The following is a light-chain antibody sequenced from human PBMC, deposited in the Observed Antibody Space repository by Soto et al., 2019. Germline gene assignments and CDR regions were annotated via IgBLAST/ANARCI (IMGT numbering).Light chain of an antibody. V-gene: IGKV1-39*01. CDR3: QQSYSNPIT. CDR2: PAS. CDR1: QSISSS. Sequence: IQMTQSPSSLSASLGDRVTIPCRASQSISSSLNWYQQKPGKAPKLLIYPASSLQSGVPSRFSGSGSGTDFTLTISSLQPEDFETYYCQQSYSNPITFGQGTQLEIK. J-gene: IGKJ5*01.